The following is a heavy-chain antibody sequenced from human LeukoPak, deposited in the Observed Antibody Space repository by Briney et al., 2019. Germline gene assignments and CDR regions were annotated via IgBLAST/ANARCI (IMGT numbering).Heavy chain of an antibody. D-gene: IGHD6-13*01. CDR3: ARTTEAHSWRTRYYDYHMDV. J-gene: IGHJ6*03. CDR2: IYYSGMT. V-gene: IGHV4-59*01. Sequence: GSLRLSRAASGITLSRYGMSWIRQPPGKGLEWIGYIYYSGMTNYNPSLMSRVAQPVDTYKNQFSLKLSSVTAADTAVYYCARTTEAHSWRTRYYDYHMDVGGKGPTVTVSS. CDR1: GITLSRYG.